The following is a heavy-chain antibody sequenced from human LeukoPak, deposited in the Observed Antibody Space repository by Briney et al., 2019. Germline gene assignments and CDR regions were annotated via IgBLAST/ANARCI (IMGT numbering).Heavy chain of an antibody. V-gene: IGHV3-23*01. J-gene: IGHJ4*02. Sequence: PGGSLRLSCAASGFTFSSYAMSWVRQAPGKGLEWVSAISGSGGSTYYADSVKGRFTISRDNSRNTLYLQMNSLRAEDTAVYYRAKPNPELTIQFDYWGQGTLVTVSS. CDR3: AKPNPELTIQFDY. D-gene: IGHD5-18*01. CDR2: ISGSGGST. CDR1: GFTFSSYA.